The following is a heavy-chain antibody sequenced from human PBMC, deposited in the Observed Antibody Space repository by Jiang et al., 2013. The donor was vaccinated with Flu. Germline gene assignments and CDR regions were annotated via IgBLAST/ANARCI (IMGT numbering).Heavy chain of an antibody. D-gene: IGHD1-26*01. Sequence: QSGSELKKPGASVKVSCKASGYTFTSYAMNWVRQAPGQGLEWMGWINTNTGNPTYAQGFTGRFVFSLDTSVSTAYLQISSLKAEDTAVYYCARDFGRRYWDYSGSYYDDYFDYWGQGTLVTVSS. V-gene: IGHV7-4-1*02. J-gene: IGHJ4*02. CDR2: INTNTGNP. CDR1: GYTFTSYA. CDR3: ARDFGRRYWDYSGSYYDDYFDY.